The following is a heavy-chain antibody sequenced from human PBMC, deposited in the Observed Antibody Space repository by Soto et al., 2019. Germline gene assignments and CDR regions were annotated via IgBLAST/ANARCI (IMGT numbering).Heavy chain of an antibody. D-gene: IGHD2-21*02. CDR2: IYYRGRT. V-gene: IGHV4-59*08. J-gene: IGHJ4*02. CDR1: DGSISNYY. CDR3: AGHPANESGDCVDY. Sequence: HVQLQESDPGLVKLSEALSLTCTVSDGSISNYYWSWIRQPPGKGLVWIGHIYYRGRTNYNPSLKSLVNSSVDTSKNQFSLKLSSVADADSAVYYCAGHPANESGDCVDYWCQGTLVTASS.